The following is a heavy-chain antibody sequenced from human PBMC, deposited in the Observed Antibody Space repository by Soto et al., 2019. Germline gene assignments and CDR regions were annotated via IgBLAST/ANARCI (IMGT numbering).Heavy chain of an antibody. J-gene: IGHJ6*02. CDR2: MNPNSGNT. CDR3: ARRREYDFWSGYYTAGGMDV. D-gene: IGHD3-3*01. Sequence: ASVKVSCKASGYTFTSYDINWVRQATGQGLERMGWMNPNSGNTGYAQKFRGRATMTRNTSISTAYMELSSLRSEDTAVYYCARRREYDFWSGYYTAGGMDVWGQGTTVTVSS. CDR1: GYTFTSYD. V-gene: IGHV1-8*01.